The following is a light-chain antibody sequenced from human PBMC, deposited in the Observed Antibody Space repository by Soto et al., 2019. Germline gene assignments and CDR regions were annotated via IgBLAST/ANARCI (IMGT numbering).Light chain of an antibody. V-gene: IGKV1-5*03. CDR1: QSISDW. CDR3: QHYNDYPWT. J-gene: IGKJ1*01. Sequence: DTQMTQSPSTLSASVGDRVTITCRASQSISDWLAWYQQKPGKAPKLLIYKASILQRGVPSRFSGSGSGAEFTLTISGLQAEDFATYYCQHYNDYPWTFGQGTKVEIK. CDR2: KAS.